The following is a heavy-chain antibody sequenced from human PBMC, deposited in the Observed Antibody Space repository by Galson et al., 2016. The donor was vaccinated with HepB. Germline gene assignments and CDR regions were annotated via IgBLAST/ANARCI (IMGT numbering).Heavy chain of an antibody. D-gene: IGHD5-12*01. CDR3: ARGHIVATVDYYYYGLDV. V-gene: IGHV1-3*01. Sequence: SVKVSCKASGYTFTTYAMCWVRQAPGQRLEWMGWINAANGDTKYSQKLQGRGTITWDTSANTAYMELSSLRSGDTAVYYCARGHIVATVDYYYYGLDVWGQGTTVTVSS. CDR2: INAANGDT. J-gene: IGHJ6*02. CDR1: GYTFTTYA.